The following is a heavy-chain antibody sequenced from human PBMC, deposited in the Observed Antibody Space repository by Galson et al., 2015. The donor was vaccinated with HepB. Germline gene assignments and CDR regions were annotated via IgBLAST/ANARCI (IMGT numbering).Heavy chain of an antibody. CDR2: IRAHSGDT. J-gene: IGHJ4*02. CDR3: ARDTASYYDFWSADY. Sequence: SVKVSCKASGYTLTSYGISWVRQAPGQGPEWMGWIRAHSGDTVYAQKLQDRVTMTTDTSTSTAYMELRSLRSDDTAVYYCARDTASYYDFWSADYWGQGTLVTVSS. CDR1: GYTLTSYG. V-gene: IGHV1-18*01. D-gene: IGHD3-3*01.